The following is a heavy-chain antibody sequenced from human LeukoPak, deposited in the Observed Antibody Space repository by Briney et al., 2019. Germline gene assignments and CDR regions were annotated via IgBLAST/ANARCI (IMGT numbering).Heavy chain of an antibody. CDR3: ARRGTTYGSGYFDP. D-gene: IGHD3-10*01. J-gene: IGHJ5*02. CDR1: GGSISSSSYS. CDR2: IYYSGYT. Sequence: PSETLSLTCTVSGGSISSSSYSWGWIRQPPGKGLEWIGRIYYSGYTSYNPSLKSRVTISVDTSKNQFSLKLSSVTAADTAVHYCARRGTTYGSGYFDPWGQGTLVTVSA. V-gene: IGHV4-39*01.